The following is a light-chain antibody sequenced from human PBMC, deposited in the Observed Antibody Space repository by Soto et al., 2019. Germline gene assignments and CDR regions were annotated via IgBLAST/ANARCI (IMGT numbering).Light chain of an antibody. J-gene: IGKJ3*01. CDR1: QTIDTY. CDR3: QQTYSPPFT. CDR2: AAT. Sequence: IQMTQSPSSLSASVGGRVTITCRASQTIDTYVNWYQHKPGTAPKVLIYAATYLQNGVPSRFSGSGSGTDFTLTISSLQPDDCATYYCQQTYSPPFTFGPGTKVDIK. V-gene: IGKV1-39*01.